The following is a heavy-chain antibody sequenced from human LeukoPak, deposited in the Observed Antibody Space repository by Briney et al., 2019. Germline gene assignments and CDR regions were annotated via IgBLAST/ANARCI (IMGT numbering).Heavy chain of an antibody. J-gene: IGHJ4*02. D-gene: IGHD6-13*01. V-gene: IGHV3-53*01. CDR2: IYSGGST. Sequence: PGGSLRLSCAASGFTVSSNHMSWVRQAPGKGLEWVSVIYSGGSTYCADSVKGRFTISRDNSKNTLYLQMNSLRAEDTAVYYCASHSSSWYGFDHWGQGTLVTVSS. CDR1: GFTVSSNH. CDR3: ASHSSSWYGFDH.